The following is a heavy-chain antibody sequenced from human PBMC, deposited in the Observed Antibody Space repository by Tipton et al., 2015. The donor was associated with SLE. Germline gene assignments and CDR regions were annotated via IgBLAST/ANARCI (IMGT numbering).Heavy chain of an antibody. CDR2: MNPISGNS. D-gene: IGHD7-27*01. Sequence: QVQLVQSGPEVKKPGASVKVSCKASEYTSRNYDINWVRQATGQGLEWMGWMNPISGNSGYAQKFQGRVTMTRKTSISTAYMELSSLTSEDTAIYYCARGLSLGWFDPWGQGTLATVSS. J-gene: IGHJ5*02. CDR3: ARGLSLGWFDP. CDR1: EYTSRNYD. V-gene: IGHV1-8*01.